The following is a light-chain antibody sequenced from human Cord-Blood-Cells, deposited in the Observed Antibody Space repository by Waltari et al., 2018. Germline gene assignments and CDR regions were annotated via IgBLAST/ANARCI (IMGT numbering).Light chain of an antibody. CDR2: WAS. CDR1: QSVLYSSNNKNY. J-gene: IGKJ2*01. CDR3: QQYYSTPYT. V-gene: IGKV4-1*01. Sequence: DIVMTQSPDSLAVYLGERATINGTSSQSVLYSSNNKNYLAWYQQKPGQPPKLLIYWASTRESGVPDRFSGSGSGTDFTLTISSLQAEDVAVYYFQQYYSTPYTFGQGTKLEIK.